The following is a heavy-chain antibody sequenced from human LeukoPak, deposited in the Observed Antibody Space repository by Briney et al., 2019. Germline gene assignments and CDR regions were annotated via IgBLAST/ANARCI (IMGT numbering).Heavy chain of an antibody. V-gene: IGHV4-4*07. CDR1: GYSISSGYY. CDR2: IYTSGST. Sequence: PSETLSLTCTVSGYSISSGYYWSWIRQPAGKGLEWIGRIYTSGSTNYNPSLKSRVTMSVDTSKNQFSLKLSSVTAADTAVYYCASGGADSSGYYPSFDYWGQGTLVTVSS. CDR3: ASGGADSSGYYPSFDY. J-gene: IGHJ4*02. D-gene: IGHD3-22*01.